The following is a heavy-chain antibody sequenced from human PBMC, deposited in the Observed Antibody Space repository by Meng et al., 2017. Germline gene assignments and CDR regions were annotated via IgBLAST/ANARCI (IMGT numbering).Heavy chain of an antibody. V-gene: IGHV3-49*03. J-gene: IGHJ4*02. CDR3: SRSTVGATSFDY. Sequence: GESLKISCTASGFTFEEYALSWFRQAPGKGLEWVGVIRSEAYGGKAEYAASVKGRFTISRDDSNSIAYLQMNSLKTEDTAVYYCSRSTVGATSFDYWGQGTRVTGAS. CDR1: GFTFEEYA. D-gene: IGHD1-26*01. CDR2: IRSEAYGGKA.